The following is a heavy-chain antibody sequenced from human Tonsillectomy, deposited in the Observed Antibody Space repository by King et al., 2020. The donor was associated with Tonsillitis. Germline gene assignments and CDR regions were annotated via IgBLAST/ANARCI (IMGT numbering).Heavy chain of an antibody. D-gene: IGHD3-3*02. J-gene: IGHJ4*02. V-gene: IGHV3-66*01. CDR2: IYSGGST. CDR1: GFTVSSYY. Sequence: VQLVESGGGLVQPGESLRLSCAASGFTVSSYYMSWVRQAPGKGLEWVSVIYSGGSTYYADSVKGRFTISRDNSKNTLYLQMNSLRAEDTAVYYCARVKSEHFGRFAFDYWGQGTLVTVSS. CDR3: ARVKSEHFGRFAFDY.